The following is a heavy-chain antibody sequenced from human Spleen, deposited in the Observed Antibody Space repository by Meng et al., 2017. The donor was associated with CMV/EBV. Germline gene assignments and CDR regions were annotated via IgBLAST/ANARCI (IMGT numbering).Heavy chain of an antibody. CDR1: GYTFTSYD. CDR2: MNPNSGNT. V-gene: IGHV1-8*03. Sequence: ASVKVSCKASGYTFTSYDINWVRQATGQGLEWMGWMNPNSGNTGYAQKFQGTVTITRNTSISTAYMELSSLRSEDTAMYYCARMRGPKDGMDVWGQGTTVTVSS. J-gene: IGHJ6*02. D-gene: IGHD3-10*01. CDR3: ARMRGPKDGMDV.